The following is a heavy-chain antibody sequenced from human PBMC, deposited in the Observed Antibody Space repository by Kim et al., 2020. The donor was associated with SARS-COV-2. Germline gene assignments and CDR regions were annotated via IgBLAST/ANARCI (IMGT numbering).Heavy chain of an antibody. CDR1: GGSISSGDYY. D-gene: IGHD5-12*01. J-gene: IGHJ4*02. CDR2: IYYSGST. Sequence: SETLSLTCTVSGGSISSGDYYWSWIRQPPGKGLEWIGYIYYSGSTYYNPSLKSRVTISVDTSKNQFSLKLSSVTAADTAVYYCARATELDYSGYDAPAPLVYFDYWGQGTLVTVSS. V-gene: IGHV4-30-4*01. CDR3: ARATELDYSGYDAPAPLVYFDY.